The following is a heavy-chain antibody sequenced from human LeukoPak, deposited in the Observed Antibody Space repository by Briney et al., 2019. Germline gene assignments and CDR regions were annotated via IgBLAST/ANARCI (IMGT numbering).Heavy chain of an antibody. CDR2: INRSGST. CDR3: ARADYSNSVDFDY. D-gene: IGHD4-11*01. Sequence: KSSETLSLTCAVYGGSFSGYYWSWIRQPPGKGLEWIGEINRSGSTNYNPSLKSRVTVSVDTSKNQFSLKLSSVTAADTAVYYCARADYSNSVDFDYWGQGTLVTVSS. CDR1: GGSFSGYY. J-gene: IGHJ4*02. V-gene: IGHV4-34*01.